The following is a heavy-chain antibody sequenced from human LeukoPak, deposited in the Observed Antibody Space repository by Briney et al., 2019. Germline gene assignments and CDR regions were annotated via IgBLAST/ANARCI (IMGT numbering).Heavy chain of an antibody. CDR1: RFTFSSYS. Sequence: GGSLRLSCAASRFTFSSYSMNWVRQAPGKGLEWVSYISSSSSTIYYADSVKGRFTISRDNAKNSLYLQMNSLRAEDTAVYYCAKEGRPYYYYYMDVWGKGTTVTVSS. V-gene: IGHV3-48*01. J-gene: IGHJ6*03. CDR2: ISSSSSTI. CDR3: AKEGRPYYYYYMDV.